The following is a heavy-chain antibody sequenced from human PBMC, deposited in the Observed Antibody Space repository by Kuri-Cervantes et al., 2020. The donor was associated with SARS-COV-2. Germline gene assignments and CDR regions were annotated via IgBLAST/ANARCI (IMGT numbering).Heavy chain of an antibody. CDR3: ARSAVRMVRGVIHY. CDR2: INHSGST. V-gene: IGHV4-34*01. D-gene: IGHD3-10*01. Sequence: SETLSLTCAVYGGSFSGYYWSWIRQPPGKGLEWIGEINHSGSTNYNPSLKSRVTISVDTSKNQFSLKLSSVTAADTAVYYCARSAVRMVRGVIHYWGQETLVTVSS. CDR1: GGSFSGYY. J-gene: IGHJ4*02.